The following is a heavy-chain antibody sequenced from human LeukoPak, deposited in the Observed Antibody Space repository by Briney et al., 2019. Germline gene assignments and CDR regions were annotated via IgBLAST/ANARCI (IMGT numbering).Heavy chain of an antibody. CDR2: IIPILGIA. D-gene: IGHD3-22*01. CDR1: GGTFSSYA. V-gene: IGHV1-69*04. Sequence: SVKVSCKAFGGTFSSYAISWVRQAPGQGLEWMGRIIPILGIANYAQKFQGRVTITADKSTSTAYMELSSLRSEDTAVYYCARGGPYYDSSGYYLGYWGQGTLVTVSS. CDR3: ARGGPYYDSSGYYLGY. J-gene: IGHJ4*02.